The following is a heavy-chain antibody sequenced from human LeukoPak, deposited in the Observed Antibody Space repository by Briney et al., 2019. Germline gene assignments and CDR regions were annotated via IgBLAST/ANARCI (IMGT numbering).Heavy chain of an antibody. V-gene: IGHV4-30-4*01. CDR2: IFFTGST. J-gene: IGHJ4*02. D-gene: IGHD6-19*01. Sequence: SQTLSPTCSVSGDAITSGDDYWNWIRQSPGKGLQWIGYIFFTGSTYYNPSLGSRFTISLDAPKNQFSLRLNSVTAADTAAYYCARGDYTVLAGSPFDLWGRGTLVTVSS. CDR1: GDAITSGDDY. CDR3: ARGDYTVLAGSPFDL.